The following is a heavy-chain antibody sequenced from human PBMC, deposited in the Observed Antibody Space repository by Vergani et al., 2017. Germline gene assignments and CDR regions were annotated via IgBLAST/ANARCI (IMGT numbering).Heavy chain of an antibody. Sequence: EVQLLESGGGLVQPGGSLRLSCAASGFTFSSYAMSWVRQAPGKGLEWVSAISGSGGSTYYADSVKGWFTISRDNSKNTLYLQMNSLRAEDTAVYYCAKSSDRGYSYGTFDFWGQGTLVIVSS. D-gene: IGHD5-18*01. CDR1: GFTFSSYA. CDR2: ISGSGGST. V-gene: IGHV3-23*01. J-gene: IGHJ4*02. CDR3: AKSSDRGYSYGTFDF.